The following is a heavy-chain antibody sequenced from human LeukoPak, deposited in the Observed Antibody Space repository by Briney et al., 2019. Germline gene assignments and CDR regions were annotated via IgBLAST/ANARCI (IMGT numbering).Heavy chain of an antibody. D-gene: IGHD4-17*01. CDR2: IYYSGST. CDR1: GGSISSYY. CDR3: AREGRTTRFDY. Sequence: SETLSLTCTVSGGSISSYYWSWIRQPPGKGLEWIGYIYYSGSTNYNPSLKSRVTISVDTSKNQFSLKLSSVTAADTAVYYCAREGRTTRFDYWGQGTLVTVSS. J-gene: IGHJ4*02. V-gene: IGHV4-59*01.